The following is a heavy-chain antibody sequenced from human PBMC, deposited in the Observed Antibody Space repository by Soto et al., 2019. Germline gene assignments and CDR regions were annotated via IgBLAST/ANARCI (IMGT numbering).Heavy chain of an antibody. CDR3: ARHVTHYDFWRGYPSYMDV. CDR2: IYYSGST. V-gene: IGHV4-59*08. D-gene: IGHD3-3*01. CDR1: GGSISSYY. J-gene: IGHJ6*03. Sequence: SETLSLTCTVSGGSISSYYWSWIRQPPGKGLEWIGYIYYSGSTNYNPSLKSRVTISVDTSKNQFSLKLSSVTAADTAVYYCARHVTHYDFWRGYPSYMDVWGKGTTVTVSS.